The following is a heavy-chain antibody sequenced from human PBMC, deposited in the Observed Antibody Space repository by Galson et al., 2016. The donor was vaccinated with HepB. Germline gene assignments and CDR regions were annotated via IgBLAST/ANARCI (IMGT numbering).Heavy chain of an antibody. Sequence: SLRLSCAASGLTFTSHDIHWVRQAPGKGLEWVAVAAYDGTNEYYADSVRGRFTITRDESKNTVSLQMTSLRAEDTASYYCVRGAWYGSAETGYWGQGTLVTVSS. CDR2: AAYDGTNE. CDR1: GLTFTSHD. CDR3: VRGAWYGSAETGY. D-gene: IGHD3-10*01. J-gene: IGHJ4*02. V-gene: IGHV3-33*05.